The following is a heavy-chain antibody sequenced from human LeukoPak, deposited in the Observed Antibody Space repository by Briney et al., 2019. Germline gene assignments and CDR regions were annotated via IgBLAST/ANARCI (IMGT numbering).Heavy chain of an antibody. Sequence: ASVTVSCKTSGYTFTGYYMHWVRQAPGQRLEWMGWINPSSGGTNYAQNFRGRVTMTRDTSISTAYMELNSLSSDDTAVYYCVTYYDSSGYFSYWGQGTLVTVSS. D-gene: IGHD3-22*01. CDR1: GYTFTGYY. V-gene: IGHV1-2*02. CDR2: INPSSGGT. CDR3: VTYYDSSGYFSY. J-gene: IGHJ4*02.